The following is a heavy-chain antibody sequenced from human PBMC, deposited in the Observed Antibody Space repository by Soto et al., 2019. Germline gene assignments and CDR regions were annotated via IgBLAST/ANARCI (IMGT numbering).Heavy chain of an antibody. V-gene: IGHV3-74*01. D-gene: IGHD1-1*01. CDR2: IYFDGITT. CDR1: GFTFNTHW. CDR3: AKDFELPDGDYYHYGMDV. J-gene: IGHJ6*02. Sequence: EVQLVESGGGVVQPGGSLRLSCTASGFTFNTHWMHWVRQAPGKGLVWVSRIYFDGITTNYADSVKGRLTVSRDNAKNTVYLHMTSLRAEDTALYYCAKDFELPDGDYYHYGMDVWGQGTTVSVSS.